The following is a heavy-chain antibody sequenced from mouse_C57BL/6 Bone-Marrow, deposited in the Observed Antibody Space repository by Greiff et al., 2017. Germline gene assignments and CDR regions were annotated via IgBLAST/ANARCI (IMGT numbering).Heavy chain of an antibody. V-gene: IGHV1-15*01. CDR2: IDPETGGT. CDR3: TPIYYYGSSRFDY. D-gene: IGHD1-1*01. Sequence: QVQLKESGAELVRPGASVTLSCKASGYTFTDYEMHWVKQTPVHGLEWIGAIDPETGGTAYNQKFKGKAILTADKSSVSAYMELRSLTSEDSAVYYCTPIYYYGSSRFDYWGQGTTLTVSS. J-gene: IGHJ2*01. CDR1: GYTFTDYE.